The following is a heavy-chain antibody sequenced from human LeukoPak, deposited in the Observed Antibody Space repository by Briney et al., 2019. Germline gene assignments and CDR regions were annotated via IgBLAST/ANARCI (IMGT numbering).Heavy chain of an antibody. CDR3: ARHYYDSSGYDYGMDV. V-gene: IGHV4-34*01. Sequence: SETLSLTCAVYGGSFSGYYWSWIRQPPGKGLEWIGEINHSGSTNYNPSLKSRVTISVDRSKNQFSLKLSSVTAADTAVYYCARHYYDSSGYDYGMDVWGQGTTVTVSS. CDR2: INHSGST. J-gene: IGHJ6*02. CDR1: GGSFSGYY. D-gene: IGHD3-22*01.